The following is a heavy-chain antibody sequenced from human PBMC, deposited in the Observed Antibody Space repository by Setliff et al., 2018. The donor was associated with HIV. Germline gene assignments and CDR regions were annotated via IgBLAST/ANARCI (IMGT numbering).Heavy chain of an antibody. CDR3: ATCRHRPSNWFDP. V-gene: IGHV4-34*01. Sequence: PSETLSLTCAVYGGSFSGYYWSWIRQSPGKGLEWIGEIYHSGSTHYNPSLKSRVITSIDTSENQFSLRLTSVTAADTAVYYCATCRHRPSNWFDPWGQGTVVTVSS. CDR1: GGSFSGYY. J-gene: IGHJ5*02. CDR2: IYHSGST.